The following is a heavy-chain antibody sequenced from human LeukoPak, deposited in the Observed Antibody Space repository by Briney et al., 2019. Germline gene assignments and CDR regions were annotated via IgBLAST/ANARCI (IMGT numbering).Heavy chain of an antibody. J-gene: IGHJ4*02. CDR2: IYHSGST. V-gene: IGHV4-38-2*02. D-gene: IGHD3-10*01. Sequence: PSETLSLTCTVSGYSSSSGYYWGWSRQPPGRGLEWIGSIYHSGSTYYNPSLKSRVTISVDTSKNQFSLKLSSVTAADTAVYYCARDSPMVRGVMSVRWGPILDYWGQGTLVTVSS. CDR3: ARDSPMVRGVMSVRWGPILDY. CDR1: GYSSSSGYY.